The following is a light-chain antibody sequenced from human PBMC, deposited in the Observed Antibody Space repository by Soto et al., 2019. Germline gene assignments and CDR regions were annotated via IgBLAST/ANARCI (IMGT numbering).Light chain of an antibody. CDR3: SSYTSSSTYVV. J-gene: IGLJ2*01. V-gene: IGLV2-14*01. CDR2: EVT. Sequence: QSVLTQPASVSGSPGQSITISCTGSSSDIGVFNYVSWYQQTPGNAPKIIIFEVTNRPSGVSNRFSGSKSGNTASLTISGLQAEDEADYYCSSYTSSSTYVVFGGGTKVTVL. CDR1: SSDIGVFNY.